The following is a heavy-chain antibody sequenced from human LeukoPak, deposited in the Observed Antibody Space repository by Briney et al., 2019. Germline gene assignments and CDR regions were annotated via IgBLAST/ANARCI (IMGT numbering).Heavy chain of an antibody. D-gene: IGHD3-9*01. CDR3: ARVGLGYDILTGYYQSYYFDY. CDR1: GFTFSSYS. Sequence: GGSLRLSCAASGFTFSSYSMNWVRQAPGKGLEWVSYISSSSSTIYYADSVKGRFTISRDNAKNSLYLQMNSLRAEDTAVYYYARVGLGYDILTGYYQSYYFDYWGQGTLVTVSS. V-gene: IGHV3-48*01. J-gene: IGHJ4*02. CDR2: ISSSSSTI.